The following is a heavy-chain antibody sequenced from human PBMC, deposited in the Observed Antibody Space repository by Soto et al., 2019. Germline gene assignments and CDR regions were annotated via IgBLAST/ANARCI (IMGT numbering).Heavy chain of an antibody. V-gene: IGHV4-34*01. CDR3: ARGGPNMVRGHNWFDP. Sequence: SETLSLTCDVYGGPFSGYIWTWIRQTPGKGLQWIGQINHSGSANYNPSLKSRVTISVHTSKNQFSLKLSSVTAADTAVYYCARGGPNMVRGHNWFDPWGQGTLVTVSS. CDR2: INHSGSA. D-gene: IGHD3-10*01. CDR1: GGPFSGYI. J-gene: IGHJ5*02.